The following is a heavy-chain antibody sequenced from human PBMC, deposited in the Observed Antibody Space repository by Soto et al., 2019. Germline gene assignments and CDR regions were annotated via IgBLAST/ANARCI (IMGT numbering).Heavy chain of an antibody. CDR2: ISYDGSNK. CDR3: ARDGRGYSYGYGGPDPYYYGMDV. Sequence: PGGSLRLSCAASGFTFSSYAMHWVRQAPGKGLEWVAVISYDGSNKYYADSVKGRFTISRDNSKNTLYLQMNSLRAEDTAVYYCARDGRGYSYGYGGPDPYYYGMDVWGQGTTVTVSS. J-gene: IGHJ6*02. V-gene: IGHV3-30-3*01. D-gene: IGHD5-18*01. CDR1: GFTFSSYA.